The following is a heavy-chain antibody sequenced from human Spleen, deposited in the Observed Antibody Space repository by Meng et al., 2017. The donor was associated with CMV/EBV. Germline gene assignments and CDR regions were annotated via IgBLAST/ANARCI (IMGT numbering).Heavy chain of an antibody. V-gene: IGHV3-23*01. CDR3: AKDGLKDSSGYYPTPFDY. CDR1: FTFTNYA. CDR2: IRGPGGGT. D-gene: IGHD3-22*01. Sequence: FTFTNYAMSWVRQAPGKGLEWVSVIRGPGGGTYYADSVKGRFTISRDNSKNTVFLQMNSLMAEDTAVYYCAKDGLKDSSGYYPTPFDYWGQGTLVTVSS. J-gene: IGHJ4*02.